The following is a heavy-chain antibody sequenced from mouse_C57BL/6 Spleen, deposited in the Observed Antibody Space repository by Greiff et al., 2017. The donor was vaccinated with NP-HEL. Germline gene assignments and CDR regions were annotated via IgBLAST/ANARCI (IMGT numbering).Heavy chain of an antibody. V-gene: IGHV15-2*01. CDR3: ARTYGSSYVWYFDV. CDR1: DSEVFPIAY. J-gene: IGHJ1*03. Sequence: VHLVESGSELRSPGSSVKLSCKDFDSEVFPIAYMSWVRQKPGHGFEWIGGILPSIGRTIYGEKFEDKATLDADTLSNTAYLELNSLTSEDSAIYYCARTYGSSYVWYFDVWGTGTTVTVSS. D-gene: IGHD1-1*01. CDR2: ILPSIGRT.